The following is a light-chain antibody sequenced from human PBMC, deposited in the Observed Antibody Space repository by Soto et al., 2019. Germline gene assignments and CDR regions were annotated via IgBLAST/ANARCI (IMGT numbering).Light chain of an antibody. CDR2: GAS. Sequence: EIVLTQSPGTLSLSPGERATLSCRASQSVGSSYLAWYQQKPGQAPGLLIYGASSRATGIPDRFSGSGSGTDITLTISRLEPEDFAVYYCQQYGSSPYTFGQGTKLEIK. J-gene: IGKJ2*01. CDR3: QQYGSSPYT. V-gene: IGKV3-20*01. CDR1: QSVGSSY.